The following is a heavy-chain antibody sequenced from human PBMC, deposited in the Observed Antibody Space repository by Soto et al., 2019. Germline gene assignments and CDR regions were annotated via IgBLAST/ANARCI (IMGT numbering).Heavy chain of an antibody. CDR1: GFTFSSYS. V-gene: IGHV3-48*01. J-gene: IGHJ6*02. D-gene: IGHD6-19*01. Sequence: GGSLRLSCAASGFTFSSYSMNWVRQAPGKGLEWVSYITRSSSPIYYADSVKGRFTISRDNSKNTLYLQMNSLRVEDTAVYYCAKDGSRLAVAGTSPTSYFYGLAVWGQGTTVTVSS. CDR3: AKDGSRLAVAGTSPTSYFYGLAV. CDR2: ITRSSSPI.